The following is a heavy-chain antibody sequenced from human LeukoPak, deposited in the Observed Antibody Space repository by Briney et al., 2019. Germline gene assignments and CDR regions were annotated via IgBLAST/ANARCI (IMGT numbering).Heavy chain of an antibody. CDR2: IYSGGST. J-gene: IGHJ4*02. CDR1: GFTVSSNY. Sequence: PGGSLRLSCAASGFTVSSNYMSWVRQAPGKGLEWVSIIYSGGSTYYADSVKGRLTISRDNSKNTLYLQMNSLRDEDTAVYYCARKFDRQLNLDYWGQGTLVTVSS. V-gene: IGHV3-66*01. D-gene: IGHD2-2*01. CDR3: ARKFDRQLNLDY.